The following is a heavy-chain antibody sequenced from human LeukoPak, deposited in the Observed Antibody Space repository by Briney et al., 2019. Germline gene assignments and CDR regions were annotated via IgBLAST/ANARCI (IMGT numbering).Heavy chain of an antibody. CDR3: AREMATTSSFDD. J-gene: IGHJ4*02. CDR2: IYYSGST. Sequence: SETLSLTCAVSGGSISSYYWSWIRQPPGKGLEWIGYIYYSGSTNYNPSLKSRVTISVDTSKNHFSLRLSSVTAADTAVYFCAREMATTSSFDDWGQGTLVTVSS. V-gene: IGHV4-59*01. CDR1: GGSISSYY. D-gene: IGHD5-24*01.